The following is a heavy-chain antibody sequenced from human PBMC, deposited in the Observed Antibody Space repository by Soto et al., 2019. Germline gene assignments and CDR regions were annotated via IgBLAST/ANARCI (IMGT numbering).Heavy chain of an antibody. CDR1: GGTFSGSA. D-gene: IGHD6-25*01. Sequence: SVKVSCKASGGTFSGSAFSWVRQAPGQGLEWMGVIIPIFGTTNYAQRFQDRVTITADRSTSTAYMELSSLRSEDTAVYCCSRGGCVSSGPCCYYYCMDVWVQGTTVNSP. J-gene: IGHJ6*02. CDR3: SRGGCVSSGPCCYYYCMDV. CDR2: IIPIFGTT. V-gene: IGHV1-69*06.